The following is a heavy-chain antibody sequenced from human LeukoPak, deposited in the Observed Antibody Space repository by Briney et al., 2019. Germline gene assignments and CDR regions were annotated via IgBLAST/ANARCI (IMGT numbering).Heavy chain of an antibody. CDR1: GGSFSGYY. J-gene: IGHJ4*02. D-gene: IGHD2-2*01. V-gene: IGHV4-34*01. CDR2: INHSGST. CDR3: ARGNLPFYCSSTSCPREPYDY. Sequence: PSETLSLTCAVYGGSFSGYYWSWIRQPPGKGLGWIGEINHSGSTNYNPSLKSRATISVDTSKNQFSLKLSSVTAADTAVYYCARGNLPFYCSSTSCPREPYDYWGQGTLVTVSS.